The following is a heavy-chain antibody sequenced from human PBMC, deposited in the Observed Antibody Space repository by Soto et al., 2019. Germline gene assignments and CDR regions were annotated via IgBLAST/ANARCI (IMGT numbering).Heavy chain of an antibody. CDR2: ISSTSAYT. Sequence: QVQVVESGGGLVKPGGSVRLSCVAAGFDFSDYYMTWFRQAPGKAPEWVSSISSTSAYTKYADSVKGRFTISRDNGKNSVYLQMDSLRGEDTAVYYCARDPSRRSPPDYWGQGTLVTVSS. J-gene: IGHJ4*02. CDR1: GFDFSDYY. CDR3: ARDPSRRSPPDY. V-gene: IGHV3-11*05.